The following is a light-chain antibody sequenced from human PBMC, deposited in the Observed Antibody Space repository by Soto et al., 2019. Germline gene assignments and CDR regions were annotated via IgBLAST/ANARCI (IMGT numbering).Light chain of an antibody. J-gene: IGLJ2*01. CDR2: EVS. CDR1: SSDVGAYTY. CDR3: SSYTTSNTLV. V-gene: IGLV2-14*01. Sequence: QSALTQPASVSGSPGQSITISCTGTSSDVGAYTYVSWYQQHPGKAPKLMIFEVSDRPSGVSNRFSGSKSGNTASLTISGLQAEDEADYYCSSYTTSNTLVFGGGTKGTVL.